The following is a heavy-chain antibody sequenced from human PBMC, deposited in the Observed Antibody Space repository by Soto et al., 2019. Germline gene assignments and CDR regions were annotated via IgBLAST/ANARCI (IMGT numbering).Heavy chain of an antibody. D-gene: IGHD6-6*01. V-gene: IGHV1-69*01. Sequence: QVQLVQSGAEVKKPGSSVKVSCKASGGTFSSYAISWVRQAPGQGLEWMGGIIPIFGTANYAQKFQGRVTITADETTSAAYMELSSLRSEDTAVYYCARRSRGSIAAPTKRYYYGMDVWCQGTTVTVSS. CDR1: GGTFSSYA. CDR2: IIPIFGTA. J-gene: IGHJ6*02. CDR3: ARRSRGSIAAPTKRYYYGMDV.